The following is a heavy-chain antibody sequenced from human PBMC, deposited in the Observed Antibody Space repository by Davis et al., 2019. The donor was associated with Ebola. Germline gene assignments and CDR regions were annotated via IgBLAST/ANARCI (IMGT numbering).Heavy chain of an antibody. CDR3: AREKDYYYHGLDV. V-gene: IGHV4-59*12. CDR1: GGSMSSYY. J-gene: IGHJ6*02. Sequence: PSETLSLTCTVSGGSMSSYYWSWFRLPPGKGLEWIGYIYYTGSTNYNPSLKSRVTMSVDTSKNQFSLKLSSVTAADTAVYYCAREKDYYYHGLDVWGQGTTVTVSS. CDR2: IYYTGST. D-gene: IGHD2-15*01.